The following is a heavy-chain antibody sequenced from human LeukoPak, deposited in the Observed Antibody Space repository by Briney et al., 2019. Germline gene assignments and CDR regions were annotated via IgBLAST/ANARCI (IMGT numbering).Heavy chain of an antibody. CDR2: INTDGSST. CDR3: ARDSAAHFNH. CDR1: GFTFSSYW. Sequence: GGPLRLSCAASGFTFSSYWMHWVRQAPGEGLVWVSRINTDGSSTIYADSVKGRFTMSRDNAKNTLYLQMNSLRAEDTAVYYCARDSAAHFNHWGQGTLVTVSS. V-gene: IGHV3-74*01. J-gene: IGHJ4*02. D-gene: IGHD2-15*01.